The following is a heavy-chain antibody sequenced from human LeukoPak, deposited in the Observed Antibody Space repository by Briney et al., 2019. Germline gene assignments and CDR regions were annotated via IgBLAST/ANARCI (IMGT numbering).Heavy chain of an antibody. CDR3: ARAYYDFWSGYAKPLDY. Sequence: SETLPLTCAVYGGSFSGYYWSWIRQPPGKGLEWIGEINHSGSTNYNPSLKSRVTISVDTSKNQFSLKLSSVTAADTAVYYCARAYYDFWSGYAKPLDYWGQGTLVTVSS. J-gene: IGHJ4*02. D-gene: IGHD3-3*01. CDR1: GGSFSGYY. V-gene: IGHV4-34*01. CDR2: INHSGST.